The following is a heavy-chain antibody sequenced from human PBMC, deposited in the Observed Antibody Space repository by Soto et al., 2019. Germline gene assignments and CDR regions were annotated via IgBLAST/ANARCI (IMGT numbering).Heavy chain of an antibody. CDR2: ISPEGSTK. J-gene: IGHJ5*01. Sequence: GSLRLSCSASGFAFSAHWMTWVRQTPGKGLEWVANISPEGSTKYYVDSAKGRFTISRDNAKNLLYLQMNSLTVGDTAVYSCVRDHVTPGLYFDSWGQGTLVTVSS. CDR1: GFAFSAHW. D-gene: IGHD2-8*02. CDR3: VRDHVTPGLYFDS. V-gene: IGHV3-7*01.